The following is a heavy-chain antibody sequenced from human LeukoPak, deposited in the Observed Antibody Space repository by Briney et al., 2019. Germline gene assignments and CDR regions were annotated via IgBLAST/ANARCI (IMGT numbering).Heavy chain of an antibody. CDR3: AREAAPYYYDSSGYYWLDY. CDR2: ISYDGSSK. J-gene: IGHJ4*02. CDR1: GFTFSTYA. V-gene: IGHV3-30*04. Sequence: PGGSLRLSCAASGFTFSTYAMHWVRQAPGKGLEWVAVISYDGSSKYCADSVKGRFTISRDNSKNTLYLQMNSLRAEDTAVYYCAREAAPYYYDSSGYYWLDYWGQGTLVTVSS. D-gene: IGHD3-22*01.